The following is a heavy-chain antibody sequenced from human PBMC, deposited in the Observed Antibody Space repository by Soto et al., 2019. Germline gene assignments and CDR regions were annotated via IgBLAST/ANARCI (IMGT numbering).Heavy chain of an antibody. CDR1: GDSISSGNYY. J-gene: IGHJ6*02. Sequence: QVQLQESGPGLVKPSQTLSLTCTVSGDSISSGNYYWNWIRQHPGKGLEWFGYIYNSGTIRYNPSLSLKSRVSISGDTSKNQFSLNLISVTAADTAVYYCARDRGFGMDVWGQGTTVTVSS. CDR2: IYNSGTI. V-gene: IGHV4-31*03. CDR3: ARDRGFGMDV.